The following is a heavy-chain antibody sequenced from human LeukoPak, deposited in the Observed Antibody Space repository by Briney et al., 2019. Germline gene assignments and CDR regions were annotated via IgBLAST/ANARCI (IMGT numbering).Heavy chain of an antibody. J-gene: IGHJ6*03. V-gene: IGHV4-61*02. CDR2: IYTSGST. Sequence: SQTLSLTCTVSGGSISSGSYYWSWIRQPAGTGLEWIGRIYTSGSTNYNPSLKSRVTISVDTSKNQFSLKLSSVTAADTAVYYCARAPGYYYYMDVWGKGTTVTVSS. CDR3: ARAPGYYYYMDV. CDR1: GGSISSGSYY.